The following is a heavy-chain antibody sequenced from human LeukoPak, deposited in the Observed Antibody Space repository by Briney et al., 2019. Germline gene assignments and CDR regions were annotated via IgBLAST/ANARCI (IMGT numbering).Heavy chain of an antibody. V-gene: IGHV3-23*01. CDR3: ARDFEMYDYRDWYYGMDV. CDR1: GFTFSSYA. CDR2: ISGSGGST. Sequence: GGSLRLSCAASGFTFSSYAMSWVRQAPGKGLELVSAISGSGGSTYYAESVKGRFTISRDNSKNTLYLQMNSLRAEDTAVYYCARDFEMYDYRDWYYGMDVWGQGTTVSVSS. D-gene: IGHD4-17*01. J-gene: IGHJ6*02.